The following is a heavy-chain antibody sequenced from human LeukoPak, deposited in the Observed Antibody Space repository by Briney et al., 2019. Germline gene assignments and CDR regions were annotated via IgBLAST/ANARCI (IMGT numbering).Heavy chain of an antibody. J-gene: IGHJ4*02. CDR3: AKDSDPYDSSGYYFDY. V-gene: IGHV3-30*02. CDR2: IRYDGSNK. D-gene: IGHD3-22*01. Sequence: GGSLRLSCAASGFTFSSYGMHWVRQAPGKGLEWVAFIRYDGSNKYYADSVKGRFTISRDNSKNTLYLQMNSLRAEDTAVYYCAKDSDPYDSSGYYFDYWGQGTLVTVSS. CDR1: GFTFSSYG.